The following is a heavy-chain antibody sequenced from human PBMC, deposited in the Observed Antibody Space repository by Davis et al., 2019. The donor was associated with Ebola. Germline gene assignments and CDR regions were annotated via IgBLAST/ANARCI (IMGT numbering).Heavy chain of an antibody. J-gene: IGHJ4*02. V-gene: IGHV3-15*01. CDR2: IKSKTDGGTT. D-gene: IGHD4-17*01. CDR3: TARTSVTTN. Sequence: GGSLRLSCAASGFTFGPYAMTWVRQALGKGLEWVGRIKSKTDGGTTDYAAPVKGRFTISRDDSKNTLYLQMNSLKTEDTAVYYCTARTSVTTNWGQGTLVTVSS. CDR1: GFTFGPYA.